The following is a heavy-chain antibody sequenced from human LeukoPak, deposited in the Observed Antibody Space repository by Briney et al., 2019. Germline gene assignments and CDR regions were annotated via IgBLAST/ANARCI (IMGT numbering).Heavy chain of an antibody. CDR2: IPYDGSNK. CDR1: GFTFSNYA. V-gene: IGHV3-30*04. Sequence: PGGSLRLSCAASGFTFSNYAMSWVRQAPGKGLEWVAVIPYDGSNKYYADSVKGRFTISRDNSKNTLYLQMNSLRAEDTAVYYCARDPLAVAGTGYFDYWGQGTLVTVSS. CDR3: ARDPLAVAGTGYFDY. J-gene: IGHJ4*02. D-gene: IGHD6-19*01.